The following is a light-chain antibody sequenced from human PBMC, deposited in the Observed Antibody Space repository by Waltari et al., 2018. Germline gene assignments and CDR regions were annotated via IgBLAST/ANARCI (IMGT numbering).Light chain of an antibody. Sequence: VVLTQSAAPLSFSPGRIAILSCRASQSVGSNLAWYQQKPGQAPRLLIYDASTRASSIPARFRGSGSGTEFTLTINSLQSEDSATYYCQQYNRWPPITFGQGTRLDIK. J-gene: IGKJ5*01. CDR3: QQYNRWPPIT. V-gene: IGKV3-15*01. CDR1: QSVGSN. CDR2: DAS.